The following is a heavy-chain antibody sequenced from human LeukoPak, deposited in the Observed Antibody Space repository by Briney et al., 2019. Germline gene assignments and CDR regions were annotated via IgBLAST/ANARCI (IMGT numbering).Heavy chain of an antibody. V-gene: IGHV4-39*07. D-gene: IGHD5-12*01. CDR3: ARGWATGIYYYMGV. Sequence: PSETLSLTCTVSGGSISSSSYYWGWIRQPPGKGLEWIGSIYYSGSTYYNPSLKSRVTISVDTSKNQFSLKLSSVTAADTAVYYCARGWATGIYYYMGVWGKGTTVTVSS. CDR2: IYYSGST. J-gene: IGHJ6*03. CDR1: GGSISSSSYY.